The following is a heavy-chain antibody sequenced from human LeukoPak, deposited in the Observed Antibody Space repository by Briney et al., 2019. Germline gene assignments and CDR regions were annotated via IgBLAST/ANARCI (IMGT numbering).Heavy chain of an antibody. CDR3: AREESYYDILTGSHGMDV. Sequence: GASVKASCKASGYTFTSYGISWVRQAPGQGLEWMGWISAYNGNTNYAQKLQGRVTMTTDTSTSTAYMELRSLRSDDTAVYYCAREESYYDILTGSHGMDVWGQGTTVTVSS. CDR2: ISAYNGNT. V-gene: IGHV1-18*01. J-gene: IGHJ6*02. CDR1: GYTFTSYG. D-gene: IGHD3-9*01.